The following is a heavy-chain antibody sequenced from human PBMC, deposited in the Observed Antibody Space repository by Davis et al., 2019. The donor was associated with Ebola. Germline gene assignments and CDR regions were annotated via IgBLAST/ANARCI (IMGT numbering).Heavy chain of an antibody. D-gene: IGHD4-11*01. CDR1: GFTFSSYA. Sequence: PGGSLRLSCAASGFTFSSYAMSWVRQAPGKGLEWVSSISGSGGSTYYTDSVKGRFTISRDNSKNTLYLQMNSLRAEDTAVYYCAKGYDDSNYVYFDYWGQGTLVTVSS. J-gene: IGHJ4*02. V-gene: IGHV3-23*01. CDR3: AKGYDDSNYVYFDY. CDR2: ISGSGGST.